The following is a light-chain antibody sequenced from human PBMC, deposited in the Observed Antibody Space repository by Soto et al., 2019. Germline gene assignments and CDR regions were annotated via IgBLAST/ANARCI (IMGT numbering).Light chain of an antibody. CDR1: SSDVGGYNY. V-gene: IGLV2-14*01. CDR2: EVS. CDR3: SSYTSSSTYV. J-gene: IGLJ1*01. Sequence: QSALTQPASVSGSPGQSLTISFIGTSSDVGGYNYVSWYQHHPGNAPKLIIYEVSNRPSGVSNRFSGSKSANTASLTISGLQADDEADYYCSSYTSSSTYVFGIGTKVTVL.